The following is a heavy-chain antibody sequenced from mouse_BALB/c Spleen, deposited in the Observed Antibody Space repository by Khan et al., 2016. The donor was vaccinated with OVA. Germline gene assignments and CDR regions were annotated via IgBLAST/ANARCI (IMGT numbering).Heavy chain of an antibody. Sequence: VKLRQSGAELARPGASVRMSCKASGYTFTSNTMHWVKQRPGQGLEWIGYINPRSGSINYNQNFKEKSTLTEAKTSSTAYMKLRSLTFEDSAVYYCARRTTGYTVDYWGQGSSVTVSS. J-gene: IGHJ4*01. D-gene: IGHD2-14*01. CDR1: GYTFTSNT. V-gene: IGHV1-4*01. CDR3: ARRTTGYTVDY. CDR2: INPRSGSI.